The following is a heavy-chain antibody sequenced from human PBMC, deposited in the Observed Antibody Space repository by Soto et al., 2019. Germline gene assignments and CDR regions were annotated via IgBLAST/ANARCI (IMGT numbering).Heavy chain of an antibody. D-gene: IGHD6-13*01. CDR3: AKASTWYPYFDY. Sequence: GGSLRLSCAASGFTFSSYAMNWVRQAPGKGLEWVSAISSSGGSTYYADSVKGRFTISRDNSKNTLYLQMNTLTAEDTAVYYCAKASTWYPYFDYWGQGTLVTVPQ. V-gene: IGHV3-23*01. J-gene: IGHJ4*02. CDR2: ISSSGGST. CDR1: GFTFSSYA.